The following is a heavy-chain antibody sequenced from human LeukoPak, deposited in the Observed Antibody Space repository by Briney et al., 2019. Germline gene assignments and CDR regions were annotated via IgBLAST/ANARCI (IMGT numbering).Heavy chain of an antibody. CDR1: GFTFDDYN. Sequence: QTGGSLRLSCAASGFTFDDYNMHWVRQAPGKGLEWVSLISWDAGSSYYADSVKGRFTISRDNSKNSLYLQMSSLRTEDTAFYYCAKDRLYDILAGRTFDYWGQGTLVTVSS. CDR2: ISWDAGSS. D-gene: IGHD3-9*01. V-gene: IGHV3-43*01. CDR3: AKDRLYDILAGRTFDY. J-gene: IGHJ4*02.